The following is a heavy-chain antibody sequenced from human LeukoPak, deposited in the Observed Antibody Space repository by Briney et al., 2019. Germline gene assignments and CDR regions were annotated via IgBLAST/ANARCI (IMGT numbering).Heavy chain of an antibody. CDR1: GFTFSSYG. J-gene: IGHJ4*02. D-gene: IGHD6-13*01. CDR3: AKEKAVAAAEGIDY. CDR2: ISYDGSNK. V-gene: IGHV3-30*18. Sequence: GGSLRLSCAASGFTFSSYGMHWVRQAPGKGLEWVAVISYDGSNKYYADSVKGRFTISRDNSKNTLYLQMNSLRAEDTAVCYCAKEKAVAAAEGIDYWGQGTLVTVSS.